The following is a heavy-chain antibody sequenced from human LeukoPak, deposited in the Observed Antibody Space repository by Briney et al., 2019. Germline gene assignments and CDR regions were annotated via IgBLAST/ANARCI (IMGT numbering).Heavy chain of an antibody. CDR1: GYSISNAYY. CDR2: LYHSGST. V-gene: IGHV4-38-2*02. CDR3: ARELHSGSYYFDY. D-gene: IGHD1-26*01. Sequence: SETLSLTCTVSGYSISNAYYWGWIRQPPGRGLEWIGSLYHSGSTYYNPSLKSRVTTSVDTSKNRFSLKLTSVTAADTAIYYCARELHSGSYYFDYWGQGTLVTVSS. J-gene: IGHJ4*02.